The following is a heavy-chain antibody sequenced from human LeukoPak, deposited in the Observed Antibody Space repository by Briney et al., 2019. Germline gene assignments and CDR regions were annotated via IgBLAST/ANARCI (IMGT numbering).Heavy chain of an antibody. CDR3: AKALGIAAAIDP. CDR2: IRYDGSNK. CDR1: GFTFSSCG. J-gene: IGHJ5*02. V-gene: IGHV3-30*02. Sequence: GGSLRLSCAASGFTFSSCGMHWVRQAPGKGLEWVAFIRYDGSNKYYADSVKGRFTISRDNSKNTLYLQMNSLRAEDTAVYYCAKALGIAAAIDPWGQGTLVTVSS. D-gene: IGHD6-13*01.